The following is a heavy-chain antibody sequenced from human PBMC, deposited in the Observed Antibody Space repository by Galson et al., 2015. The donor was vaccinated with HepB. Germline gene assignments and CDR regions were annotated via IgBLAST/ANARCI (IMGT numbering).Heavy chain of an antibody. Sequence: SLRLSCAASGFTFSSYAISWVRQAPGQGLEWVSAISASGGSTYYADSVKGRFTISRDNSKNTLYLQMNSLRAEDTAVYYCAKDQDVVVPAAWGFDSWGQGTLVTVSS. D-gene: IGHD2-2*01. CDR1: GFTFSSYA. CDR3: AKDQDVVVPAAWGFDS. J-gene: IGHJ4*02. CDR2: ISASGGST. V-gene: IGHV3-23*01.